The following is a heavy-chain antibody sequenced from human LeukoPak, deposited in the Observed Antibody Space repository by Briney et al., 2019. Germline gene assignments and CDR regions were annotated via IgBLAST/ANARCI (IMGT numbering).Heavy chain of an antibody. Sequence: SETLSLTCNVSGGPFSSGSYYWSWIRQPAGKGLEWLGRIFTGGSATYNPSLKSRLTISVDTSKNQFSLRLNSVTAADLALYYCARHARRYDILTTNGYYFDYWGQGTLVTVSS. J-gene: IGHJ4*02. D-gene: IGHD3-9*01. CDR3: ARHARRYDILTTNGYYFDY. CDR2: IFTGGSA. V-gene: IGHV4-61*02. CDR1: GGPFSSGSYY.